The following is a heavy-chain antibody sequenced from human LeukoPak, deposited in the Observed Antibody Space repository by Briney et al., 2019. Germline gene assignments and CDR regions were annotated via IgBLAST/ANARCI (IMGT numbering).Heavy chain of an antibody. CDR1: GYTFRDYE. Sequence: ASVRVSCKTSGYTFRDYEINWVRQATGQGLEWMGWMNPKSGNTGYAQKFQGRVTMTRNTSISTAYMELSNLRSEDTAIYYCATSRSSLQQLVRHCDFWGQGTLVTVSS. D-gene: IGHD6-13*01. J-gene: IGHJ4*02. CDR2: MNPKSGNT. CDR3: ATSRSSLQQLVRHCDF. V-gene: IGHV1-8*01.